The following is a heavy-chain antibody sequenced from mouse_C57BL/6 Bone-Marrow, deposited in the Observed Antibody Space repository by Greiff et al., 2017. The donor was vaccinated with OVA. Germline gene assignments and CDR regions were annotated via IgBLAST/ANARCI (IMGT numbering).Heavy chain of an antibody. CDR2: IYPGDGDT. V-gene: IGHV1-80*01. CDR1: GYAFSSYW. Sequence: QVQLQQSGAELVKPGASVKISCKASGYAFSSYWMNWVKQRPGKGLEWIGQIYPGDGDTNYNGKFKGKATLTADKSSSTAYMQLSSLTSEDSAVYFCARYCWDDWYFDVWGTGTTVTVSS. CDR3: ARYCWDDWYFDV. D-gene: IGHD4-1*01. J-gene: IGHJ1*03.